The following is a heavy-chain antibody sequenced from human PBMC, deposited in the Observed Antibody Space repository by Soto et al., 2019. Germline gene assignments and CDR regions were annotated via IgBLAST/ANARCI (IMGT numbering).Heavy chain of an antibody. CDR1: GFTFSSYA. V-gene: IGHV3-30-3*01. J-gene: IGHJ6*02. CDR2: ISYDGSNK. D-gene: IGHD7-27*01. CDR3: ARDQTGDYRYYYYYSMDV. Sequence: QVQLVESGGGVVQPGRSLRLSCAASGFTFSSYAMHWVRQAPGKGLEWVAVISYDGSNKYYAASVKGRFTIPKDHSKNPLYLQMNSLRAEDTAVYYGARDQTGDYRYYYYYSMDVWGQGTTVTVSS.